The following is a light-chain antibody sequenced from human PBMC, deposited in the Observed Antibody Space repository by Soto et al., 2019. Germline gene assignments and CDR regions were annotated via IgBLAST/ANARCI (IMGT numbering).Light chain of an antibody. CDR3: QQYDNLPPFT. V-gene: IGKV1-33*01. J-gene: IGKJ3*01. Sequence: DIQMTQSPSSLSASVGDRVTITCQASQDISNYLNWYQQKPGKAPKLLIYDASNLETGVSSRFSGSGSGTDFTFTISSLQPEDIATYYCQQYDNLPPFTFGPGTKVHIK. CDR2: DAS. CDR1: QDISNY.